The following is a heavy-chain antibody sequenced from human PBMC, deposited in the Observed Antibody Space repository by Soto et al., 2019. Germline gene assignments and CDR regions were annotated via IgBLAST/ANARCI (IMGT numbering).Heavy chain of an antibody. CDR2: ISGSGDNT. Sequence: GGSLRLSCAASGFAFSRNALSWVRQAPGKGLEWVSAISGSGDNTYYTDSVKGRLTISRDNPKNTLYLQMNSLRAEDTAVYYCAKVVGEAGTDYWGQGTLVTVS. V-gene: IGHV3-23*01. J-gene: IGHJ4*02. D-gene: IGHD1-26*01. CDR3: AKVVGEAGTDY. CDR1: GFAFSRNA.